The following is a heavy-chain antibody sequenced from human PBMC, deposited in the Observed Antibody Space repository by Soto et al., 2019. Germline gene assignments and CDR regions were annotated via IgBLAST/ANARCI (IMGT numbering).Heavy chain of an antibody. CDR3: ARDLPPVDY. V-gene: IGHV1-18*01. CDR1: GYTFTSYA. J-gene: IGHJ4*02. Sequence: QVQLVQSGAEVKKPGASVKVSCKASGYTFTSYAITWVRQAPGQGLEWMGWISAYNGNTNYAQKLHGRVTMPTDTSTSTANMELRSLRSDDTAVYYRARDLPPVDYWGQGTLVTVSS. D-gene: IGHD4-17*01. CDR2: ISAYNGNT.